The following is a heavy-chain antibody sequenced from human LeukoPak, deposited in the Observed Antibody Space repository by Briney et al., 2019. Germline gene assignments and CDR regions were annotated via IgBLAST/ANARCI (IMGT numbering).Heavy chain of an antibody. CDR1: GFTFDDYA. CDR2: ISGDGGST. Sequence: GGSLRLSCAASGFTFDDYAMHWVRHAPGKRLEWVSLISGDGGSTYYADSVKGRFTVSRDNSKNSLYLQMNSLRTEDTALYYCAKDAFGYGGYWGQGTLVTVSS. D-gene: IGHD5-12*01. CDR3: AKDAFGYGGY. V-gene: IGHV3-43*02. J-gene: IGHJ4*02.